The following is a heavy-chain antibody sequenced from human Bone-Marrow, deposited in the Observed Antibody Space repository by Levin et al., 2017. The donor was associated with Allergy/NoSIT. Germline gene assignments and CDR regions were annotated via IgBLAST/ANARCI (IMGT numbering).Heavy chain of an antibody. CDR2: IIPIFGTA. CDR3: ASSPNSSSSGHYFDY. J-gene: IGHJ4*02. V-gene: IGHV1-69*13. Sequence: ASVKVSCKASGGTFSSYAISWVRQAPGQGLEWMGGIIPIFGTANYAQKFQGRVTITADESTSTAYMELSSLRSEDTAVYYCASSPNSSSSGHYFDYWGQGTLVTVSS. D-gene: IGHD6-6*01. CDR1: GGTFSSYA.